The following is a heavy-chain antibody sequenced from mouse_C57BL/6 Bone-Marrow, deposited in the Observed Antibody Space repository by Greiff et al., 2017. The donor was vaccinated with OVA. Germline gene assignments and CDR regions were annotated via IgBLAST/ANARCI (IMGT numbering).Heavy chain of an antibody. CDR2: IDPETGGT. J-gene: IGHJ4*01. V-gene: IGHV1-15*01. Sequence: VQLKESGAELVRPGASVTLSCKASGYTFTDYEMHWVKQTPVHGLEWIGAIDPETGGTAYNQKFKGKAILTADKSSSTAYMELRSLTSEDSAVYYCTRHGIYYDYPYAMDYWGQGTSVTVSS. CDR1: GYTFTDYE. D-gene: IGHD2-4*01. CDR3: TRHGIYYDYPYAMDY.